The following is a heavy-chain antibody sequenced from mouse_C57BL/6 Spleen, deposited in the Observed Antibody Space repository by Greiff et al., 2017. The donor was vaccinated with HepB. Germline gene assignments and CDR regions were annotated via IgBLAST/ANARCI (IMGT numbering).Heavy chain of an antibody. CDR1: GYSFTDYN. CDR2: INPNYGTT. CDR3: ARGPYFTTVVAPYAMDY. J-gene: IGHJ4*01. V-gene: IGHV1-39*01. D-gene: IGHD1-1*01. Sequence: EVQLQQSGPELVKPGASVKISCKASGYSFTDYNMNWVKQSNGKSLEWIGVINPNYGTTSYNQKFKGKATLTVDQSSSTAYMQLNSLTSEDSAVYYCARGPYFTTVVAPYAMDYWGQGTSVTVSS.